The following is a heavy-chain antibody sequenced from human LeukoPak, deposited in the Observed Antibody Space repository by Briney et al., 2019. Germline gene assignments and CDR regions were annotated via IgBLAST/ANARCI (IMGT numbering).Heavy chain of an antibody. CDR3: ARDSEQWLVRAYYFDY. D-gene: IGHD6-19*01. V-gene: IGHV3-48*02. J-gene: IGHJ4*02. CDR1: GFTFSCYS. Sequence: GGSLRLSCVASGFTFSCYSINWVRQAPGKGLEWLSYISSGSTTIYYADSVKGRFTISRDNAKNSLYLQMNSLRDEDTAVYYCARDSEQWLVRAYYFDYWGQGTLVTVSS. CDR2: ISSGSTTI.